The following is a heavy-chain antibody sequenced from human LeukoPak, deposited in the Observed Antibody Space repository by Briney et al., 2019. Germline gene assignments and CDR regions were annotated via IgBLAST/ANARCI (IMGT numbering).Heavy chain of an antibody. CDR3: ASSRGPYYFDY. J-gene: IGHJ4*02. CDR2: IYHSGST. V-gene: IGHV4-38-2*02. Sequence: SETLSLTCTVSGYSISSGYYWGWIRQPPGKGLEWIGSIYHSGSTYYNPSLKSRVTISVGTSKNQFSLKLSSVTAADTAVYYCASSRGPYYFDYWGQGTLVTVSS. D-gene: IGHD3-10*01. CDR1: GYSISSGYY.